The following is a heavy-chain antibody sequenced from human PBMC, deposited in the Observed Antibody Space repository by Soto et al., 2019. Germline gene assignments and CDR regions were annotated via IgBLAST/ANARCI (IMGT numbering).Heavy chain of an antibody. CDR1: GYTFTSYA. J-gene: IGHJ5*02. Sequence: ASVKVSCKXSGYTFTSYAMHWVRQAPGQRLEWMGWINAGNGNTKYSQKFQGRVTITRDTSASTAYMELSSLRSEDTAVYYCARSTMVRGVTPWGQGTLVTVSS. CDR3: ARSTMVRGVTP. D-gene: IGHD3-10*01. V-gene: IGHV1-3*01. CDR2: INAGNGNT.